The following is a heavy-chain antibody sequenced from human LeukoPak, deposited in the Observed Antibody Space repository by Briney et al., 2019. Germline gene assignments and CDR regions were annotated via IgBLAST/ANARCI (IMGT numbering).Heavy chain of an antibody. D-gene: IGHD3-22*01. CDR1: GFIFSDYY. Sequence: GGSLRLSCAASGFIFSDYYMSWIRQAPGKGLEWVSYISSGGSSVYYADSVKGRFTISRDNAKNSLYLQMNSLRAEDTAVYYCAREPYYDSSGYCLDYWGQGTLVTVSS. V-gene: IGHV3-11*01. CDR2: ISSGGSSV. CDR3: AREPYYDSSGYCLDY. J-gene: IGHJ4*02.